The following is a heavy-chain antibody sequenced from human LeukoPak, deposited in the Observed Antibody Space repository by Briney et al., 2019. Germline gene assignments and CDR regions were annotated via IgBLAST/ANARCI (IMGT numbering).Heavy chain of an antibody. Sequence: GGSLRLSCEVSGFTFTDYSMHWVRQAPGKGLEWVSSITSTSRTIFYADSVEGRFTISRDNAKNTVSLEMNSRRTEDAAIYYCARDFPDNALFDLWGQGTLVSVSS. D-gene: IGHD2-8*01. CDR1: GFTFTDYS. CDR3: ARDFPDNALFDL. CDR2: ITSTSRTI. V-gene: IGHV3-69-1*02. J-gene: IGHJ4*02.